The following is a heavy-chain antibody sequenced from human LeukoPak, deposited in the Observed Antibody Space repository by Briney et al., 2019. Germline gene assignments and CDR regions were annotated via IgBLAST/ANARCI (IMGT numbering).Heavy chain of an antibody. V-gene: IGHV3-33*01. D-gene: IGHD6-6*01. CDR1: GFTFSNHG. CDR2: IWYDGSQE. CDR3: ARDLAAARLDF. J-gene: IGHJ4*02. Sequence: GRSLRLSCAASGFTFSNHGMHWVHQAPGKGLEWVANIWYDGSQEYYADTVKGRFTISRDISKNTLYLQMNSLRAEDTAVYYCARDLAAARLDFRGQGTLVTASS.